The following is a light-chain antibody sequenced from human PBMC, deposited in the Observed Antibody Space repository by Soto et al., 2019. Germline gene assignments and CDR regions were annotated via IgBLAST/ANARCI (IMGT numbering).Light chain of an antibody. CDR2: GAS. CDR1: QRVSSNY. CDR3: QQYGGSPRT. V-gene: IGKV3-20*01. Sequence: EIVLTQSPGPLSLSPGASATLSCRASQRVSSNYLAWYQQKSGQAPRPLIYGASSRATGIPDRFSGSGSGTDFTLTISRLEPEDFAVYYCQQYGGSPRTFGQGTKVEIK. J-gene: IGKJ1*01.